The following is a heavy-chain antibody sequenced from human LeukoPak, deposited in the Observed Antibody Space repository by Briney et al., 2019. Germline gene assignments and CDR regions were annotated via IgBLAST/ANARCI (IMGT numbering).Heavy chain of an antibody. J-gene: IGHJ5*02. CDR3: ARDRYDSSGYNWIDP. Sequence: ASVKVSCKASGYTFTSYGISWVRQAPGQGLEWMGWISAYNGNTNYAQKLQGRVTMTTDTSTSTAYMELRSLRSDDTAVYYCARDRYDSSGYNWIDPWGQGTLVTVSS. CDR1: GYTFTSYG. CDR2: ISAYNGNT. D-gene: IGHD3-22*01. V-gene: IGHV1-18*01.